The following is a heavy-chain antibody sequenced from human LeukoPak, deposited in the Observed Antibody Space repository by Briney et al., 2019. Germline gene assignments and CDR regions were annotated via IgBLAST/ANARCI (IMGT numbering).Heavy chain of an antibody. Sequence: GGSLRLSCAASGFTFSSYGMSWVRQAPGKGLEWVSVISAGGGSTYYADSVKGRFTISRDNPKNTLYLQMNSLTVEDTAVYFCAKRGVVIRVILVGFHKEAYYFDSWGQGALVAVSS. CDR3: AKRGVVIRVILVGFHKEAYYFDS. D-gene: IGHD3-22*01. CDR2: ISAGGGST. J-gene: IGHJ4*02. CDR1: GFTFSSYG. V-gene: IGHV3-23*01.